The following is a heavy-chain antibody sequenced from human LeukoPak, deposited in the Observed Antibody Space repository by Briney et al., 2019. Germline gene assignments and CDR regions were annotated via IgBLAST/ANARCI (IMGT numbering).Heavy chain of an antibody. V-gene: IGHV3-21*01. CDR2: ISSSSYI. CDR3: ARDRRRHCSGGSCYSY. CDR1: GFTFSSYS. D-gene: IGHD2-15*01. Sequence: GGSLRLSCAASGFTFSSYSMNWVRQAPGKGLGWVSSISSSSYIYYADSVKGRLTISRDNAKNSLYLQMNSLRAEDTAVYYCARDRRRHCSGGSCYSYWGQGTLVTVSS. J-gene: IGHJ4*02.